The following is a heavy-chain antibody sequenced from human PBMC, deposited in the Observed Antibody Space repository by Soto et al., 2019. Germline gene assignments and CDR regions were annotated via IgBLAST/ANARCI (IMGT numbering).Heavy chain of an antibody. CDR2: IKQDGSEK. J-gene: IGHJ3*01. D-gene: IGHD2-2*01. CDR3: ARGQLLIFDAFDV. Sequence: EVQLVGSGGGLVQPGGSLRLSCAASGFSLSSYWMNWVRQGPGKGLEWVANIKQDGSEKYDVDSVKGRFTISRDNAKNSLYLQINGLRAGDTAVYFCARGQLLIFDAFDVWGQGTMVTVSS. CDR1: GFSLSSYW. V-gene: IGHV3-7*01.